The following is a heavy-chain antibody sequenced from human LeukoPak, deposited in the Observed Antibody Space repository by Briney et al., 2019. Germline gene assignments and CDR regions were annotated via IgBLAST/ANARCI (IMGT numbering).Heavy chain of an antibody. CDR1: GGTFSSYA. CDR3: ARDEPNYPFDY. V-gene: IGHV1-69*04. CDR2: IIPILGIA. Sequence: WASVNVSCKASGGTFSSYAISWVRQAPGQGLDWMGRIIPILGIANYAQKFQGRVTITADKSTSTAYMELSSLRSEDTAVYYCARDEPNYPFDYWGQGTLVTVSS. D-gene: IGHD4/OR15-4a*01. J-gene: IGHJ4*02.